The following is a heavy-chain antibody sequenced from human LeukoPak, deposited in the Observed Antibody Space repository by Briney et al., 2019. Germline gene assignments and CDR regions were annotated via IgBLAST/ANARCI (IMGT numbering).Heavy chain of an antibody. V-gene: IGHV3-23*01. J-gene: IGHJ3*02. Sequence: GGSLRLSCAASGFTFSSYAMSWVRQAPGKGLEWVSMTNGTGDETHDTDSVKGRFTISKDNSKNILYLQMNSLRADDTAVYYCAKAFREFGSSSYSSFDIWGQGTLVTVSS. CDR3: AKAFREFGSSSYSSFDI. D-gene: IGHD3-10*01. CDR2: TNGTGDET. CDR1: GFTFSSYA.